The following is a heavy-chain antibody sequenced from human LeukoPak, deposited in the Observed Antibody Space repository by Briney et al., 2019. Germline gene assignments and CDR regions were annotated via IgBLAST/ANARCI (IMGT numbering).Heavy chain of an antibody. D-gene: IGHD3-3*01. J-gene: IGHJ6*02. CDR3: ARVSGHPPLYYYGVGV. CDR2: VYDTGTGST. Sequence: PSETLSLTCTVSGGSISGHYCSWIRQPPGKGLEWIGYVYDTGTGSTNYNPSLKSRVIISVDTSKSQFSLKLTSVTAADAAVYYCARVSGHPPLYYYGVGVWGQGTTVTVSS. V-gene: IGHV4-59*11. CDR1: GGSISGHY.